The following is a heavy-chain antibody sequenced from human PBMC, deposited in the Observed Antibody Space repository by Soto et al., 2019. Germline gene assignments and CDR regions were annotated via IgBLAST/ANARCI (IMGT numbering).Heavy chain of an antibody. V-gene: IGHV3-74*01. D-gene: IGHD2-15*01. CDR3: ATAVVDY. CDR1: GFTFGNYW. Sequence: GGSLRLSCAASGFTFGNYWMHWVRQAPGKGLEWVSRMNSDGSTTNYADSVKGRFTVSRDNAKNTLYLQMNSLRAEDTAVYYCATAVVDYWAPRTLVTVSS. CDR2: MNSDGSTT. J-gene: IGHJ4*02.